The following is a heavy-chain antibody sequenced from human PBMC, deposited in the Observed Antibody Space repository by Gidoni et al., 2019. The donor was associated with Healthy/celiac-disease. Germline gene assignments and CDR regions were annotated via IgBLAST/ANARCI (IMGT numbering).Heavy chain of an antibody. V-gene: IGHV4-39*01. D-gene: IGHD1-1*01. Sequence: QLQLQESGPGLVKPSETLSLTCTVSGGSISSSSYYWGWIRQPPGKGLEWIGSIYYSGSTYYNPSLKSRVTISVDTSKNQFSLKLSSVTAADTAVYYCARHSTPGYNWNDPSLNWFDPWGQGTLVTVSS. CDR3: ARHSTPGYNWNDPSLNWFDP. CDR1: GGSISSSSYY. CDR2: IYYSGST. J-gene: IGHJ5*02.